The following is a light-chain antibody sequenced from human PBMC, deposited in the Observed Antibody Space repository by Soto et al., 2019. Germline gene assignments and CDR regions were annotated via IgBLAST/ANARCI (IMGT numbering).Light chain of an antibody. V-gene: IGKV3-15*01. Sequence: EIVMTQSPATLSVSPGERATLSCRASQSVGRNLAWYQQKPGQAPRLLIYGASTRATGIPARCSRSGSGTEVTLTISSLQSEDFGIDSGQQYNHWPPLTFGGGTKVEIK. J-gene: IGKJ4*01. CDR1: QSVGRN. CDR3: QQYNHWPPLT. CDR2: GAS.